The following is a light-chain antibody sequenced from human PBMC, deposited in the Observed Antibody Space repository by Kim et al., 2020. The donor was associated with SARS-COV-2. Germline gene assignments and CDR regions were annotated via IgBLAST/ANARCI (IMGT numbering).Light chain of an antibody. Sequence: DIQMTQSPSSLSASVRDRVTITCRASQSVSTYLNWFQQRPGKAPKLLIYSASTLQTGVSARFSGTGSGTEFPLTISSLQPGECATYYCQQSYSRPWAFGLGTKVDIK. J-gene: IGKJ1*01. V-gene: IGKV1-39*01. CDR1: QSVSTY. CDR2: SAS. CDR3: QQSYSRPWA.